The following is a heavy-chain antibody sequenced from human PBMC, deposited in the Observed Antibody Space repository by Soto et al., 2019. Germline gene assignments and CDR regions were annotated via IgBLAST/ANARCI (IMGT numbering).Heavy chain of an antibody. Sequence: SETLSLTCTVSGGSISSYYWSWIRQPPGKGLEWIGYIYYSGSTNYNPSLKSRVTISVDTSKNQFSLKLSSVTAADTAVYYCARDLYYCSGGSCFTHDAFDIWGQGTMVTVSS. CDR3: ARDLYYCSGGSCFTHDAFDI. D-gene: IGHD2-15*01. CDR2: IYYSGST. J-gene: IGHJ3*02. V-gene: IGHV4-59*01. CDR1: GGSISSYY.